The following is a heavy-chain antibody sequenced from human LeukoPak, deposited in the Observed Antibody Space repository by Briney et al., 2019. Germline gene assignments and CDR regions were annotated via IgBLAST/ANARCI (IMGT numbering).Heavy chain of an antibody. J-gene: IGHJ4*02. V-gene: IGHV3-21*01. CDR3: ARSPRSMVRGVITHDY. CDR2: ISSSSSYI. CDR1: GFTFSSYS. D-gene: IGHD3-10*01. Sequence: GGSLRLSCAASGFTFSSYSMNWVRQAPGKGLEWVSSISSSSSYIYYADSVRGRFTISGDNAKNPLYLQMNSLRAEDTAVYYCARSPRSMVRGVITHDYWGQGTLVTVSS.